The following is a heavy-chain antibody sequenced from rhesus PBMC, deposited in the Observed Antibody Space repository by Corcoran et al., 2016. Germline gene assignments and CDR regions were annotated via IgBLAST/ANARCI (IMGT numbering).Heavy chain of an antibody. CDR1: AGSIRASYR. V-gene: IGHV4S10*01. Sequence: QVQLQESGPGVVKPSETLSLTCAVSAGSIRASYRWSWIRQPPGKGLEWIGYIYGSSTSTSYSPALKSRVTISKDTSKSQFSLKLSSVTAADTAVYYCARESSGYSLYYFDYWGQGVLVTVSS. D-gene: IGHD5-24*01. CDR3: ARESSGYSLYYFDY. J-gene: IGHJ4*01. CDR2: IYGSSTST.